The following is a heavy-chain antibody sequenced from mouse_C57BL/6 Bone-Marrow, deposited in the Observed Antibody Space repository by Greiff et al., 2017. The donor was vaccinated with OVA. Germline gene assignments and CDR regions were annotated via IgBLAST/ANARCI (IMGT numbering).Heavy chain of an antibody. J-gene: IGHJ3*01. CDR2: IDPENGDT. CDR1: GFNIKDDY. D-gene: IGHD1-1*01. Sequence: VQLKESGAELVRPGASVKLSCTASGFNIKDDYMHWVKQRPEQGLEWIGWIDPENGDTEYASKFQGKATITADTSSNTAYLQLSSLTSEDTAVDYCTTGYYGSIFAYWGQGTLVTVSA. CDR3: TTGYYGSIFAY. V-gene: IGHV14-4*01.